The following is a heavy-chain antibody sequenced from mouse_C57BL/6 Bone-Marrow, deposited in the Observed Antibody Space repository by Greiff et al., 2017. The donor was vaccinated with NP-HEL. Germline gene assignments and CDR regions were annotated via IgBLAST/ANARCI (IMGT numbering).Heavy chain of an antibody. CDR1: GYAFTNYL. J-gene: IGHJ3*01. V-gene: IGHV1-54*01. Sequence: VQLQQSGAELVRPGTSVKVSCKASGYAFTNYLIEWVKQRPGQGLEWIGVINPGSGGTNYNEKFKGKATLTADKSSSTAYMQLSSLTSEDSAVYVCARGGIYYDYAWFAYWGQGTLVTVSA. D-gene: IGHD2-4*01. CDR3: ARGGIYYDYAWFAY. CDR2: INPGSGGT.